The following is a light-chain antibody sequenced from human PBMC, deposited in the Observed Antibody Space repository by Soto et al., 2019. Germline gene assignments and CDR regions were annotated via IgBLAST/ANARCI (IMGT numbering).Light chain of an antibody. Sequence: QSALTQPASVSGSPGQSVTISCTGTSSDVGGYNWVSWYQQHPGKAPKVMIYDVSNRPSGVSNRFSGSKSGNTASLTISGLQAEDEADYFCSSYTSRTTLDVFGTGTKLTVL. J-gene: IGLJ1*01. CDR2: DVS. CDR3: SSYTSRTTLDV. CDR1: SSDVGGYNW. V-gene: IGLV2-14*01.